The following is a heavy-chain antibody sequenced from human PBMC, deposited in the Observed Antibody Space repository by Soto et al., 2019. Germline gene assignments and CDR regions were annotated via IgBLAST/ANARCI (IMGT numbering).Heavy chain of an antibody. CDR1: GGTFSSYA. D-gene: IGHD3-3*01. Sequence: SVKVSCKASGGTFSSYAISWVRQAPGQGLEWMGGIIPIFGTANYAQKFQGRVTITADESTSTAYMELSSLRSEDTAVYYCARDRRSTIRGGGSPGLHYCGQGTRVTVS. CDR3: ARDRRSTIRGGGSPGLHY. J-gene: IGHJ4*02. CDR2: IIPIFGTA. V-gene: IGHV1-69*13.